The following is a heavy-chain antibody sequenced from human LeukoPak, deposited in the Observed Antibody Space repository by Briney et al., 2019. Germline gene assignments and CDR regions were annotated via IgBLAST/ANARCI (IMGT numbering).Heavy chain of an antibody. D-gene: IGHD5-12*01. CDR2: INHSGST. CDR3: ARDVAPTIKGDYYYYMDV. CDR1: GGSFSGYY. Sequence: PSETLSLTCAVYGGSFSGYYWSWIRQPPGKGLEWIGEINHSGSTNYNPSLKSRVTISVDTSKNQFSLQLNSVTPEDTAVYYCARDVAPTIKGDYYYYMDVWGKGTTVTVSS. J-gene: IGHJ6*03. V-gene: IGHV4-34*01.